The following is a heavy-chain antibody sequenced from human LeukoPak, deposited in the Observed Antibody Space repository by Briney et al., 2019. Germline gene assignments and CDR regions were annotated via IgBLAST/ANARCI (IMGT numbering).Heavy chain of an antibody. D-gene: IGHD6-19*01. V-gene: IGHV5-51*01. J-gene: IGHJ4*02. Sequence: GESLKISCKASGYSFTSYWISWVRQMPGKGLEWMAIISPGDSNTEYSPPFQGQVTISADKSISTAYLQWSSLKASDSAMYYCASITAGWYQATYWGQGTLVTVSS. CDR2: ISPGDSNT. CDR3: ASITAGWYQATY. CDR1: GYSFTSYW.